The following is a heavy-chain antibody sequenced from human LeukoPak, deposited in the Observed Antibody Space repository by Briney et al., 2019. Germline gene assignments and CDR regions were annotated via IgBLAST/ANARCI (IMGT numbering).Heavy chain of an antibody. CDR2: INHSGST. CDR1: GGSFSGYY. J-gene: IGHJ4*02. V-gene: IGHV4-34*01. Sequence: SETLSHTCAVYGGSFSGYYWSWIRQPPGKGLEWIGEINHSGSTNYNPSLKSRVTISVGTSKNQFSLKLSSVTAADTAVYYCARVVVPAAVDYWGQGTLVTVSS. D-gene: IGHD2-2*01. CDR3: ARVVVPAAVDY.